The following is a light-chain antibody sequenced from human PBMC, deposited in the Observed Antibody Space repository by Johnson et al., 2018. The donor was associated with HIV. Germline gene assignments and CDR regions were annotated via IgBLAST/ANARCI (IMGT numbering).Light chain of an antibody. CDR2: DTY. CDR3: GVWDASLSPHYV. CDR1: SSNIGNNY. Sequence: QPVLTQPPSVSAAPGQKVTISCSGSSSNIGNNYVSWYQQLQGTAPKLLIYDTYKRPSGIPDRFSGSKSGASATLSITGLQPGDEADYYCGVWDASLSPHYVFGTGTTITVL. J-gene: IGLJ1*01. V-gene: IGLV1-51*01.